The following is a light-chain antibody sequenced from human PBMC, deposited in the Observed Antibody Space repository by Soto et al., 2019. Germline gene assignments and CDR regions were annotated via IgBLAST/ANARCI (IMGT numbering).Light chain of an antibody. J-gene: IGKJ2*01. CDR3: HQYHGFPYT. CDR1: QGIRYW. V-gene: IGKV1-5*01. CDR2: DAS. Sequence: DIQMTQSPSTLSASVGDRVSITCRASQGIRYWLAWDQQKPGRAPQVLIYDASTLQKGVPSRFSGSGFGTEFTLNISSLQPDAFATYSCHQYHGFPYTFGQGTKVQIK.